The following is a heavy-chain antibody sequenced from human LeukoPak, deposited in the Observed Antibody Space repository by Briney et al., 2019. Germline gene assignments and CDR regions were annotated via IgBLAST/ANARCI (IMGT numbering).Heavy chain of an antibody. J-gene: IGHJ4*02. CDR1: GFTFSSYA. D-gene: IGHD3-22*01. CDR3: AKGSYYDSSGSFYLDY. CDR2: ISGSGDNT. V-gene: IGHV3-23*01. Sequence: PGGSLRLSCAASGFTFSSYAMRWVRQAPGKGLEWVSGISGSGDNTYYADSVKGRFTISRDNSKNTLYVQVNSLGTEDTAAYYCAKGSYYDSSGSFYLDYWGQGTLVTVSS.